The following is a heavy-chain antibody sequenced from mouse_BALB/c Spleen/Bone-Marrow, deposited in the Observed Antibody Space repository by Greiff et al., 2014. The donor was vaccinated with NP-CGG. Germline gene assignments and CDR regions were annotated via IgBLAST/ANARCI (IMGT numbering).Heavy chain of an antibody. CDR1: GFTFTDYY. D-gene: IGHD2-1*01. V-gene: IGHV7-3*02. CDR3: ARDVGNYVRFAY. CDR2: IRNKANGYTT. J-gene: IGHJ3*01. Sequence: EVKLEESGGGLVQPGGSLRLSCATSGFTFTDYYMSWVRQPPGKALEWLGFIRNKANGYTTEYSASVKGRFTISRDNSQNILYLQMNTLRAEDSATYYCARDVGNYVRFAYWGQGTLVTVSA.